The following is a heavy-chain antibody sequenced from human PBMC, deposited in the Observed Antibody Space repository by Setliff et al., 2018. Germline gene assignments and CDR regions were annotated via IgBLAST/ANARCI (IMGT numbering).Heavy chain of an antibody. CDR1: GDSISSGDYF. CDR2: IYHSGSA. V-gene: IGHV4-30-4*08. D-gene: IGHD1-26*01. Sequence: SETLSLTCTVSGDSISSGDYFWSWIRQPPGKGLEWIAYIYHSGSAYYNPSLKSRVTMSVDTSKNQFSLHLTSVTAADTAVYYCAREVGTSTSSDAFDVRGQGMMVTVSS. CDR3: AREVGTSTSSDAFDV. J-gene: IGHJ3*01.